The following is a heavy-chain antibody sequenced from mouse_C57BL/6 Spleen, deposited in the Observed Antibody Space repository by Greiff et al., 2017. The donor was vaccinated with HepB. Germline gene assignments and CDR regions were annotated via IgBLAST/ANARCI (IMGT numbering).Heavy chain of an antibody. V-gene: IGHV1-69*01. CDR2: IDPSDSYT. Sequence: QLQQPGAELVMPGASVKLSFQASGYTFTSYWMHWVKQRPGQGLEWIGEIDPSDSYTNYNQKFKGKSTLTVDKSSSTAYMQLSSLTSEDSAVYYCARAGYGYDWYFDVWGTGTTVTVSS. J-gene: IGHJ1*03. D-gene: IGHD2-2*01. CDR1: GYTFTSYW. CDR3: ARAGYGYDWYFDV.